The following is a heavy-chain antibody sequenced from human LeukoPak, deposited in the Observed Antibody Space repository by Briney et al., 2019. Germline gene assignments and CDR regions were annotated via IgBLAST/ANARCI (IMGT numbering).Heavy chain of an antibody. V-gene: IGHV4-34*01. Sequence: TSETLSLTCAVYGGSFSGYYWSWIRQPPGKGLEWIGEINHSGSTNYNPSLKSRVTISVDTSKNQFSLKLSSVTAADTAVYYCARPYCSSTSCYDWDDYWGQGTPVTVSS. D-gene: IGHD2-2*01. CDR3: ARPYCSSTSCYDWDDY. CDR2: INHSGST. CDR1: GGSFSGYY. J-gene: IGHJ4*02.